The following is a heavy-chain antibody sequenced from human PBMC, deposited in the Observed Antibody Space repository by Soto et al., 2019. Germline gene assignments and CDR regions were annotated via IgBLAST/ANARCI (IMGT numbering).Heavy chain of an antibody. CDR2: VYYSGST. CDR1: GGSGSNISYY. D-gene: IGHD3-9*01. J-gene: IGHJ4*02. V-gene: IGHV4-39*01. Sequence: PLETLSLTCTVSGGSGSNISYYRGWIRQPPGKGLEWIGSVYYSGSTYYNPSLESRVTISVDKSKNQFSLKLMSLSAADTAVYYCGRLEGLATISYYFDYWGQGALVTVSS. CDR3: GRLEGLATISYYFDY.